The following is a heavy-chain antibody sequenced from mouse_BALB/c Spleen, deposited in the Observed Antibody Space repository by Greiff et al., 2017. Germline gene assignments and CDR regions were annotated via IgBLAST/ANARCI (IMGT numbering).Heavy chain of an antibody. CDR3: AGMGGNYALYAMDY. J-gene: IGHJ4*01. V-gene: IGHV1-9*01. D-gene: IGHD2-1*01. Sequence: QVQLQQSGAELMKPGASVKISCKATGYTFSSYWIEWVKQRPGHGLEWIGEILPGSGSTNYNEKFKGKATFTADTSSNTAYMQLSSLTSEDSAVYYCAGMGGNYALYAMDYWGQGTSVTVSS. CDR2: ILPGSGST. CDR1: GYTFSSYW.